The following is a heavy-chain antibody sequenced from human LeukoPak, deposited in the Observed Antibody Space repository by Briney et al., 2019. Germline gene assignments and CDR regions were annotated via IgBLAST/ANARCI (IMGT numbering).Heavy chain of an antibody. V-gene: IGHV4-61*02. Sequence: PSQTLSLTCTVSGGSISSGSYYCSWIRQPAGKTLEWIGRIYTSGNTNYNPSLKSRVTLSVHTSKTQFSLKLSSVTVADTAVYYCAAVADTADYYGMDVWGQGTTVTVSS. CDR1: GGSISSGSYY. D-gene: IGHD6-19*01. J-gene: IGHJ6*02. CDR3: AAVADTADYYGMDV. CDR2: IYTSGNT.